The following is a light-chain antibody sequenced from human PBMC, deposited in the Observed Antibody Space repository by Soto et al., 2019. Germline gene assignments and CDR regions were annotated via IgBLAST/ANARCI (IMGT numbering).Light chain of an antibody. V-gene: IGKV1-33*01. CDR3: QQYDNLPLT. J-gene: IGKJ4*01. CDR1: QDISNY. CDR2: DAS. Sequence: DVQMTQSPSTPSASVGARVTTTCQTSQDISNYLNWYQQKPGKAPKLLIYDASNLETGVPSRFSGSGSGTDFTFTISSLQPEDIATYYCQQYDNLPLTFGGGTKVDIK.